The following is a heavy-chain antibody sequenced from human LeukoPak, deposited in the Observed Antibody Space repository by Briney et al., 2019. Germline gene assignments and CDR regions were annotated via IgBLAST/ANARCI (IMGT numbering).Heavy chain of an antibody. V-gene: IGHV4-34*01. D-gene: IGHD6-19*01. CDR3: ARGGLAVAGRGFDP. J-gene: IGHJ5*02. CDR2: INHSGST. CDR1: GGSFSGYY. Sequence: SETLSLTCAAYGGSFSGYYWSWIRQPPGKGLEWIGEINHSGSTNYNPSLKSRVTISVDTSKNQFSLKLSSVTAADTAVYYCARGGLAVAGRGFDPWGQGTLVTVSS.